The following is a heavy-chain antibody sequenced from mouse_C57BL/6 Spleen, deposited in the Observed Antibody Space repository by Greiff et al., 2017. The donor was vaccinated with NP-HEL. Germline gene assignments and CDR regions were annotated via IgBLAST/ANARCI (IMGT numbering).Heavy chain of an antibody. J-gene: IGHJ3*01. CDR1: GFTFSDYY. CDR2: ISNGGGST. V-gene: IGHV5-12*01. CDR3: ARHEDYSSWFAY. D-gene: IGHD2-12*01. Sequence: EVKVVESGGGLVQPGGSLKLSCAASGFTFSDYYMYWVRQTPEKRLEWVAYISNGGGSTYYPDTVKGRFTISRDNAKNTLYLQMSRLKSEDTAMYYCARHEDYSSWFAYWGQGTLVTVSA.